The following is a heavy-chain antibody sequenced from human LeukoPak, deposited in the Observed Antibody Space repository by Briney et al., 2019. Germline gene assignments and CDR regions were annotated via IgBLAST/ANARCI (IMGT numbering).Heavy chain of an antibody. CDR1: GDSISSRGWY. J-gene: IGHJ6*03. CDR3: ARQVRRGAPDYYYYMDV. V-gene: IGHV4-61*08. Sequence: PSQTLSLTCIVSGDSISSRGWYWSWIRQPPGKGLEWIGYIYYSGSTNYNPSLKSRVTISVDTSKNQFSLKLSSVTAADTAVYYCARQVRRGAPDYYYYMDVWGKGTTVTVSS. CDR2: IYYSGST. D-gene: IGHD6-6*01.